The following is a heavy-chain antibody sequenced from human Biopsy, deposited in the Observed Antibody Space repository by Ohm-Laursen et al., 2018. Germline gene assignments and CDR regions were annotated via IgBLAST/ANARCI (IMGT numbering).Heavy chain of an antibody. D-gene: IGHD1-1*01. V-gene: IGHV1-8*01. CDR3: AADINVWNVNY. CDR1: GYTFTSYD. J-gene: IGHJ4*02. CDR2: MNPNSGNT. Sequence: ASVKVSCKASGYTFTSYDINWVRQATGQGLEWMGWMNPNSGNTDYAQKFQGRVTMTRNTSISTAYMELSSLRSEDTAGYYCAADINVWNVNYWGQGTQVTVSS.